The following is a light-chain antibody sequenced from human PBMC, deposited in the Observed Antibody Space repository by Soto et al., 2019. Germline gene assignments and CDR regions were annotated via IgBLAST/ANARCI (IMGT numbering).Light chain of an antibody. CDR2: GAS. J-gene: IGKJ1*01. V-gene: IGKV3-20*01. CDR1: QSVTSNY. Sequence: ESVLTQSPSTLSLSPGARPTLSCRASQSVTSNYLAWYQQTPGQAPRIXFFGASIRATGIPDRFSGSGSGTDFTLTISRLETEDSAVYHCQQYGSSPTTFGQGTKVDIK. CDR3: QQYGSSPTT.